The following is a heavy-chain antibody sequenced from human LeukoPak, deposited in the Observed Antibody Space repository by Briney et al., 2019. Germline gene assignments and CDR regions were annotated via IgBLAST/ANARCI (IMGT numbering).Heavy chain of an antibody. CDR1: GFTFTSYS. CDR3: ARKAQYNGHYPLDY. D-gene: IGHD1-7*01. Sequence: PGGSLRLSCAASGFTFTSYSMSWVRQAPGKGLEWVSGTSDRGDYTYYADSVKARFTISRDSSKNTLFLQMNSLRAEDTALYFCARKAQYNGHYPLDYWGQGTLVTVSS. CDR2: TSDRGDYT. J-gene: IGHJ4*02. V-gene: IGHV3-23*01.